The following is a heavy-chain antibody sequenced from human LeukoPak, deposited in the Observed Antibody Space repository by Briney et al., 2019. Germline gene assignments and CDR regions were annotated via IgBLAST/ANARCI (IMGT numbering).Heavy chain of an antibody. Sequence: GGSLRLSCAASGFTFSSYGMSWVRQAPGKGLEWVSAISGSGGGTYYADSVKGRFTISRDNSKNTLYLQMNSLRAEDTAVYYCARGPLYSSSVYYFDYWGQGTLVIVSS. J-gene: IGHJ4*02. CDR1: GFTFSSYG. D-gene: IGHD6-13*01. V-gene: IGHV3-23*01. CDR2: ISGSGGGT. CDR3: ARGPLYSSSVYYFDY.